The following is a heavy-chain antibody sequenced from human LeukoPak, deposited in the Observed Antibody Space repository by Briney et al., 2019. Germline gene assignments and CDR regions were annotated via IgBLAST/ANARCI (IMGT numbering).Heavy chain of an antibody. V-gene: IGHV1-18*01. J-gene: IGHJ4*02. CDR3: ARDGRGYGSGSYSD. CDR1: GYTFTSYG. D-gene: IGHD3-10*01. Sequence: ASVKVSCKTSGYTFTSYGISWVRQAPGQGLEWMGWISAYNGNTNYAQKLQGRVTMTRDTSTSTVYMELSSLRSEDTAVYYCARDGRGYGSGSYSDWGQGTLVTVSS. CDR2: ISAYNGNT.